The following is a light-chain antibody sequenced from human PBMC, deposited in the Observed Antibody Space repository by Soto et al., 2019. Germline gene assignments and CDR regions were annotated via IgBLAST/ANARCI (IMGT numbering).Light chain of an antibody. J-gene: IGLJ1*01. CDR2: EGS. Sequence: QSVLTQPASVSGSPGQSITISCTGTSSDVGSYNLVSWYQQHPGKAPKLMIYEGSERPSGVSNRFSGSKSGNTASLTISGLQAEDQAEYFWCSLAGSNTFDGFGTGNKVTVL. CDR1: SSDVGSYNL. CDR3: CSLAGSNTFDG. V-gene: IGLV2-23*03.